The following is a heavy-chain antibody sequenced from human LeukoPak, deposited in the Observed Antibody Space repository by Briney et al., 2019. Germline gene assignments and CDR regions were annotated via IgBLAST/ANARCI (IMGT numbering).Heavy chain of an antibody. J-gene: IGHJ3*02. D-gene: IGHD3-10*01. CDR1: GFTFDDYA. V-gene: IGHV3-9*01. CDR3: AKDRGNYYGSGSYYNTGAFDI. CDR2: ISWNSGSI. Sequence: GGSLRLSCAASGFTFDDYAMHWVRQAPGKGLEWVSGISWNSGSIGYADSVKGRFTISRDNAKNSLYLQTNSLRAEDTALYYCAKDRGNYYGSGSYYNTGAFDIWGQGTMVTVSS.